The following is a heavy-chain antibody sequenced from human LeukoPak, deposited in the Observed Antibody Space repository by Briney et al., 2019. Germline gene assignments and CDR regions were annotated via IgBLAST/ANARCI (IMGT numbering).Heavy chain of an antibody. CDR2: IKQDGSEK. V-gene: IGHV3-7*01. CDR1: GFTFSAYW. CDR3: ARVLMVYASSAYGFDI. Sequence: GGSLRLSCAASGFTFSAYWMSWVRQAPGKGLEWVANIKQDGSEKYYVDSVKGRFTFSRDNAKNSLYLQMNSPRAEDTAVYYCARVLMVYASSAYGFDIWGQGTMVTVSS. D-gene: IGHD2-8*01. J-gene: IGHJ3*02.